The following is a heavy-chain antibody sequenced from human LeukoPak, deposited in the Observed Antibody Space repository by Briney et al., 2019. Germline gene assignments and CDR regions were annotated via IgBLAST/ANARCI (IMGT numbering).Heavy chain of an antibody. J-gene: IGHJ6*03. D-gene: IGHD3-3*01. CDR2: GDYSGGT. Sequence: SETLSLTCTVSGDSFTSVTDYWAWIRQPPGKGLEWIATGDYSGGTYYNPSLESRVAISADMSKKQISLQLTSVTGADTAVYYCARDTTIFGVVTDYYYYYMDVWGKGTTVTVSS. CDR3: ARDTTIFGVVTDYYYYYMDV. CDR1: GDSFTSVTDY. V-gene: IGHV4-39*07.